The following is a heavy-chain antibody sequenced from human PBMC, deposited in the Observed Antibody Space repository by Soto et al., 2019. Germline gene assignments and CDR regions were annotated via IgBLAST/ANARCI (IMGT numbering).Heavy chain of an antibody. J-gene: IGHJ3*02. CDR2: IYYSGNT. D-gene: IGHD5-12*01. CDR1: GGSISGYY. V-gene: IGHV4-59*01. CDR3: ASGYDYEANDSFDI. Sequence: QVQLQESGPGLVRPSETLSLTCTVSGGSISGYYWSWIRQPPGKGLEWIGYIYYSGNTNYNPSLKSRVTMSTDTSKSQFSLKLISVTAADPAVYYCASGYDYEANDSFDIWGQGTMVTVSS.